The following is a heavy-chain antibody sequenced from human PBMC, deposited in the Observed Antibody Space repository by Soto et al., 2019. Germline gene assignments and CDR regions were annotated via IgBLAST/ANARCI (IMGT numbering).Heavy chain of an antibody. CDR3: ATWHEREHAYDV. D-gene: IGHD1-1*01. J-gene: IGHJ3*01. CDR1: GLTISGQKY. CDR2: LYDVDGS. Sequence: DVQLVESGGGLIQPGESLRLSCAAFGLTISGQKYVAWVRQAPGKGLEWVSALYDVDGSFYADSVKGRFTTSSDSSKTTVYLQMNDLRPDDTAVYYCATWHEREHAYDVWGQGTTGTVSS. V-gene: IGHV3-53*01.